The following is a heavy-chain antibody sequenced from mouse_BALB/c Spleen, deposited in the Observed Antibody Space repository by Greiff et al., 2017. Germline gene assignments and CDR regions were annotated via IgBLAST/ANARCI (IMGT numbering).Heavy chain of an antibody. Sequence: EVKLMESGGGLVQPGESLKLSCESNEYEFPSHDMSWVRKTPEKRLELVAAINSDGGSTYYPDTMERRFIISRDNTKKTLYLQMSSLRSEDTALYYCASHRYDRAPFAYWGQGTSVTVSS. V-gene: IGHV5-2*01. CDR1: EYEFPSHD. CDR2: INSDGGST. D-gene: IGHD2-14*01. CDR3: ASHRYDRAPFAY. J-gene: IGHJ4*01.